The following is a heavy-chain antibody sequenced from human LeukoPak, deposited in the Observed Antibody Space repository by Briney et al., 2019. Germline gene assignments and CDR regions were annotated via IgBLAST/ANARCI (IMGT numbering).Heavy chain of an antibody. Sequence: ASVKVSCKASGYTFTSYDINWVRRATGQGLEWMGWMNPNSGNTGYAQKFQGRVTMTRNTSISTAYMELSSLRSEDTAVYYCARGLMVVTETKPVDWGQGTLVTVSS. J-gene: IGHJ4*02. V-gene: IGHV1-8*01. CDR3: ARGLMVVTETKPVD. D-gene: IGHD4-23*01. CDR1: GYTFTSYD. CDR2: MNPNSGNT.